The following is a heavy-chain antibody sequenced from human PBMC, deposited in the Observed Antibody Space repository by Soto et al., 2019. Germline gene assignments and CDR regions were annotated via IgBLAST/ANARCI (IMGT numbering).Heavy chain of an antibody. J-gene: IGHJ5*02. CDR2: IIPILGIA. CDR3: AREDVAARLYNWFDP. Sequence: ASVKVSCKASGGTFSSYTISWVRQAPGQGLEWMGRIIPILGIANYAQKFQGRVTITADKSTSTAYMELSSLRSEDTAVYYCAREDVAARLYNWFDPWGQGTLVTVSS. D-gene: IGHD6-6*01. V-gene: IGHV1-69*04. CDR1: GGTFSSYT.